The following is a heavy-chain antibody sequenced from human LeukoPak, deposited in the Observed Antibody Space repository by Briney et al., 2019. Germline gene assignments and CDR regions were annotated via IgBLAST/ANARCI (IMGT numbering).Heavy chain of an antibody. CDR1: GFTFSSYW. D-gene: IGHD3-9*01. V-gene: IGHV3-74*01. J-gene: IGHJ4*02. Sequence: GGSLRLSCAASGFTFSSYWMHWVRQAPGKGLVWVSRINSDGSSTSYADSVKGRFTISRDNAKNTLYLQMNSLRAEDTAVYYCARDQDYDILTGPYYFDYWGQGTLVTVSS. CDR3: ARDQDYDILTGPYYFDY. CDR2: INSDGSST.